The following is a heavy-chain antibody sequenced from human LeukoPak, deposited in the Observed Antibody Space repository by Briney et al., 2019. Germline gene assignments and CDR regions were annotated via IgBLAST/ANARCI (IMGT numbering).Heavy chain of an antibody. V-gene: IGHV4-59*01. CDR2: IYYSGST. CDR1: GGSISSYY. Sequence: SETLSLTCTVSGGSISSYYWSWLRQPPGKGLEWIGYIYYSGSTNYNPSLKSRVTISVDTSKNQFSLKLSSVTAADTAVYYCARYALAVAEEYYFDYWGQGTLVTVSS. D-gene: IGHD6-19*01. J-gene: IGHJ4*02. CDR3: ARYALAVAEEYYFDY.